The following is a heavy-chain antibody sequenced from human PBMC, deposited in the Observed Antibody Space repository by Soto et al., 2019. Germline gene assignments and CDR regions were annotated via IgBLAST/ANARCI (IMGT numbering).Heavy chain of an antibody. CDR2: INHSGST. CDR1: GGSFSGYY. V-gene: IGHV4-34*01. Sequence: SETLSLTCAVYGGSFSGYYWSWIRQPPGKGLEWIGEINHSGSTNYNPSLKSRVTISVDTSKNQFSLKLSSVTAADTAVYYCARGTERYYHYYYGMDVWGQGTTVTVSS. J-gene: IGHJ6*02. CDR3: ARGTERYYHYYYGMDV.